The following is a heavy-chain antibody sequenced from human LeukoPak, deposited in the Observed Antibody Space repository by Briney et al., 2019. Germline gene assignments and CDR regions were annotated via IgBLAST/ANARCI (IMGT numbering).Heavy chain of an antibody. CDR1: GFTFSNFY. Sequence: GGSLRLSCAASGFTFSNFYMHWVRQAPGKGLEWVAVISSDGGNKYSTDSVKGRFTISRDNSKNTVDLQMNSLRSEDTAVYYCARLVGSYYDFWSGYYPFDYWGQGTLVTVSS. V-gene: IGHV3-30-3*01. J-gene: IGHJ4*02. CDR2: ISSDGGNK. D-gene: IGHD3-3*01. CDR3: ARLVGSYYDFWSGYYPFDY.